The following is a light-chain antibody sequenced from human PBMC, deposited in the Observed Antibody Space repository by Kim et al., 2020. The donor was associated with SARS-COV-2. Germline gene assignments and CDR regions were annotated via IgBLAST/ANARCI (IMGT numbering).Light chain of an antibody. CDR3: QSVDSSGAYVV. CDR2: KNS. J-gene: IGLJ2*01. Sequence: GQAARITGDSNAVRKKDAYWYQQKPGEAPVVMIYKNSERPAGIPGRFSGSSSGTTVTLIISGVQAEDEADYYWQSVDSSGAYVVFGRGTQLTVL. CDR1: AVRKKD. V-gene: IGLV3-25*03.